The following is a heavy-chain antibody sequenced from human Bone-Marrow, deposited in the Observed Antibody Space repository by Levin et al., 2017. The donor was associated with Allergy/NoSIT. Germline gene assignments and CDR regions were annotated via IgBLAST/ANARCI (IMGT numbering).Heavy chain of an antibody. V-gene: IGHV1-2*02. Sequence: GESLKISCKASGYTFTGYYMHWVRQAPGQGLEWMGWINPNSGGTNYAQKFQGRVTMTRDTSISTAYMELSRLRSDDTAVYYCARDMWLVGRPLDYWGQGTLVTVSS. CDR2: INPNSGGT. D-gene: IGHD6-19*01. CDR1: GYTFTGYY. J-gene: IGHJ4*02. CDR3: ARDMWLVGRPLDY.